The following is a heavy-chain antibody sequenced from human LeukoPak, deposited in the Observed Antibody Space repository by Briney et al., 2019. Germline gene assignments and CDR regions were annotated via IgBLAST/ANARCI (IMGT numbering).Heavy chain of an antibody. J-gene: IGHJ4*02. CDR1: GFTPSSYW. D-gene: IGHD4-23*01. CDR3: TKDLRYYYADNHSEMDEHDY. CDR2: INSDGSTT. V-gene: IGHV3-74*01. Sequence: GGSPRLSCAASGFTPSSYWMHWVRQAPGKGLVWVSRINSDGSTTNYADSVKGRFTISRDNAKNMLYLQMNSLRAEDTALCYCTKDLRYYYADNHSEMDEHDYWGQGTLVTVSS.